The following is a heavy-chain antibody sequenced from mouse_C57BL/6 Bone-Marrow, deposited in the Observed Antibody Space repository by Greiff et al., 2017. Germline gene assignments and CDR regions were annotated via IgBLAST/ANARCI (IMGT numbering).Heavy chain of an antibody. CDR3: ARGYDGYYFGGAY. V-gene: IGHV1-9*01. CDR2: ILPGSGST. CDR1: GYTFTGYW. J-gene: IGHJ3*01. Sequence: VQLQQSGAELMKPGASVKLSCKATGYTFTGYWIEWVKQRPGHGLEWIGEILPGSGSTNYNEKFKGKATFTADTSSNTAYMQLSSLTTEHSAIYYCARGYDGYYFGGAYWGQGSLVTVSA. D-gene: IGHD2-3*01.